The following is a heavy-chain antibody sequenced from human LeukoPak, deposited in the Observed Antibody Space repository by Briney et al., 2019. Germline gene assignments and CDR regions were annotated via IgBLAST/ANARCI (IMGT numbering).Heavy chain of an antibody. V-gene: IGHV3-48*03. D-gene: IGHD3-22*01. CDR1: GFTYSSYE. J-gene: IGHJ4*02. CDR3: ARDNYDSSGSYYFDY. CDR2: ISSSGSTI. Sequence: PGGSLRLSCAASGFTYSSYEMNWVRQAPGKGLEWVSYISSSGSTIYYADSVKGRFTISRDNARNSLYLQMNSLRAEDTAVYYCARDNYDSSGSYYFDYWGQGTLVTVSS.